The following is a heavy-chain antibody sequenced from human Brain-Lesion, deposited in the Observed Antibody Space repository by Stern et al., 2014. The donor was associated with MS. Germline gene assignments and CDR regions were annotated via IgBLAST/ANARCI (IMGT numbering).Heavy chain of an antibody. D-gene: IGHD1-14*01. J-gene: IGHJ3*02. V-gene: IGHV4-4*02. CDR2: IYHSGGT. CDR1: GGTISSSNW. Sequence: QVPLGQSGPGLVKPSGTLSLTCAVSGGTISSSNWWSWVRQPPGKGLEWIWVIYHSGGTKGSPSFESRVIIPADTSKNQFSPPLSYVTAADTAVYYCARELPDLNAFDIWGQGTMVTVSS. CDR3: ARELPDLNAFDI.